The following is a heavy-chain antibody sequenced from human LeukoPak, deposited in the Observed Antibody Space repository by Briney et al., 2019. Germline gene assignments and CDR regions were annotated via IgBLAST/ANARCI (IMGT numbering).Heavy chain of an antibody. Sequence: SVKVSCKASGGTFSSYAISWVRQAPGQGLEWMGGIIPIFGTANYAQKFQGRVTITTDESTSTAYMELSSLRSEDTAVYYCARERRSIAAATFDPWGQGTLVTVSS. V-gene: IGHV1-69*05. J-gene: IGHJ5*02. D-gene: IGHD6-13*01. CDR1: GGTFSSYA. CDR2: IIPIFGTA. CDR3: ARERRSIAAATFDP.